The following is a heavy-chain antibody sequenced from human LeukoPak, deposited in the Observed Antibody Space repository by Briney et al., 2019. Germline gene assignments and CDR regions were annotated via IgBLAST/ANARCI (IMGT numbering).Heavy chain of an antibody. J-gene: IGHJ4*02. D-gene: IGHD6-13*01. CDR2: ISWNSGSI. CDR3: AKDYVSTIAAAGAFDY. Sequence: GGSLRLSCAASGFTFDDYAMHWVRQAPGKGLEWVSGISWNSGSIDYADSVKGRYTISRDNAKNSLYLQMNSLRAEDTALYYCAKDYVSTIAAAGAFDYWGQGTLVTVSS. CDR1: GFTFDDYA. V-gene: IGHV3-9*01.